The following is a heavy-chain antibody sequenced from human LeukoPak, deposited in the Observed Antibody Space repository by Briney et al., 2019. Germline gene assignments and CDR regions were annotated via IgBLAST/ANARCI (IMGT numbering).Heavy chain of an antibody. Sequence: SVKVSCKASGGTFSGYAISWVRQAPGQGLEWMGGIIPIFGTANYAQKFQGRVTITADEPTSTAYMELSSLRSEDTAVYYCARVRYSGYDEGWFDPWGQGTLVTVSS. CDR2: IIPIFGTA. J-gene: IGHJ5*02. V-gene: IGHV1-69*01. CDR1: GGTFSGYA. CDR3: ARVRYSGYDEGWFDP. D-gene: IGHD5-12*01.